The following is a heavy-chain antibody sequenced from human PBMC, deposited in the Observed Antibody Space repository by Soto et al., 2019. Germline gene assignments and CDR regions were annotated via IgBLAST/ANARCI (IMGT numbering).Heavy chain of an antibody. V-gene: IGHV4-59*01. Sequence: QVQLQESGPGLVKPSETLSLTCTVSSDSITSYYWTWIRRPPGKGLEWIGYIYYSGSTVYNPSLESRVTISPDTSKNQFSLILASVTAADTAVYYCAKGRGYDYSGWFDPWGQGTLVTVSS. CDR1: SDSITSYY. CDR2: IYYSGST. J-gene: IGHJ5*02. D-gene: IGHD5-12*01. CDR3: AKGRGYDYSGWFDP.